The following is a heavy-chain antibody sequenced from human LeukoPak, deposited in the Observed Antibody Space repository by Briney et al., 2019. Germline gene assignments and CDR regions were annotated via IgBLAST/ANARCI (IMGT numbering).Heavy chain of an antibody. J-gene: IGHJ3*02. CDR1: GFTFSSYS. Sequence: PGGSLRLSCAASGFTFSSYSMNWVRQAPGKGLEWVSSISSSSSYIYYADSVKGRFTISRDNAKNSLYLQMNSLRAEDTAVYYCASIRGAPRRLSPIDIWGQGTMVTVSS. CDR2: ISSSSSYI. CDR3: ASIRGAPRRLSPIDI. D-gene: IGHD1-26*01. V-gene: IGHV3-21*01.